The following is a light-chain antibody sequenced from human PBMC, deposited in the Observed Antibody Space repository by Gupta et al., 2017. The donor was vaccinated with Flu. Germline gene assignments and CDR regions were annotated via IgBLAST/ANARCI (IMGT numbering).Light chain of an antibody. Sequence: PSSVSASVGDRVTITCRASQDISRALAWYQQKPGKAPKVLIYVASILQSGVPSRFSGSGSGTDFTLTINGLQPEDFATYYCQHLASVPITYGQGTRLEIK. CDR2: VAS. CDR3: QHLASVPIT. J-gene: IGKJ5*01. CDR1: QDISRA. V-gene: IGKV1-12*01.